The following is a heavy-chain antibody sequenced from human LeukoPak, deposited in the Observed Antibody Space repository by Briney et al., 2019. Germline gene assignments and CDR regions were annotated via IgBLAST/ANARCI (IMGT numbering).Heavy chain of an antibody. D-gene: IGHD3-22*01. CDR2: IYTSGST. CDR3: ARVKDYYDSSGPLYFDS. CDR1: GGSISSYY. Sequence: PSETLSLTCTVSGGSISSYYWSWIRQPAGKGLEWIGRIYTSGSTNYNPSLKSRVTMSVDTSKNQFSLKLSSVTAADTAVYYCARVKDYYDSSGPLYFDSWGQGTLVTVSS. J-gene: IGHJ4*02. V-gene: IGHV4-4*07.